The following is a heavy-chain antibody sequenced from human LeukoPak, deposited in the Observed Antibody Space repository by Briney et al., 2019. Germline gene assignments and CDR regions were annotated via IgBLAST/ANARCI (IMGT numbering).Heavy chain of an antibody. V-gene: IGHV1-2*02. Sequence: GASVKVSCKASGYTFTGYYMHWVRQAPGQGLEWMGWINPNSGGTNYAQKFQGRVTMTRDTSISTAYMELSRLRPDDTAVYYCARGELLWFGESPMDVWGKGTTVTISS. D-gene: IGHD3-10*01. J-gene: IGHJ6*03. CDR1: GYTFTGYY. CDR2: INPNSGGT. CDR3: ARGELLWFGESPMDV.